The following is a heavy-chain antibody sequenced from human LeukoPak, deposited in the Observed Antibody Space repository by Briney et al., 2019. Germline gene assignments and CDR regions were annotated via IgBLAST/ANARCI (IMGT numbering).Heavy chain of an antibody. CDR2: INHSGST. CDR1: GGSFSGYY. CDR3: ARVRGWHDAFDI. V-gene: IGHV4-34*01. D-gene: IGHD6-19*01. Sequence: SETLSLTCAVYGGSFSGYYWSWIRQPPGKGLEWIGEINHSGSTNYNPSLKSRVTISVDTSKNQFSLKLSSVTAADTAVYYCARVRGWHDAFDIWGQGTMVTVSS. J-gene: IGHJ3*02.